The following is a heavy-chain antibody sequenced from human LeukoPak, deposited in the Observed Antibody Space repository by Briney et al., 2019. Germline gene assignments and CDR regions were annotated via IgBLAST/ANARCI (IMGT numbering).Heavy chain of an antibody. CDR1: GGTFSSYA. J-gene: IGHJ4*02. V-gene: IGHV1-46*01. CDR3: ARDQEGFDY. Sequence: ASVKVSCKASGGTFSSYAISWVRQAPGQGLEWMGMIYPRDGSTSCAQKFQGRVTVTRDTSTSTVHMELSGLRSEDTAVYYCARDQEGFDYWGQGTLVTVSS. CDR2: IYPRDGST.